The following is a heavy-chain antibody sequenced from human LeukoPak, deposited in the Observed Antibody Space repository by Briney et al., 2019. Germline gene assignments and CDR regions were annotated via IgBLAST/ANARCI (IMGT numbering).Heavy chain of an antibody. J-gene: IGHJ6*02. CDR3: AKEAFITTVRGVNYYYGMDV. CDR1: GFTFSTYA. V-gene: IGHV3-23*01. Sequence: GGSLRLSCAASGFTFSTYAMSWVRQAPGKGLEWVSGISGSGGSTYYADSVKGRFTISRDNSKNTLYLQMNSLRAEDTAVFYCAKEAFITTVRGVNYYYGMDVWGQGTTVTVSS. CDR2: ISGSGGST. D-gene: IGHD3-10*01.